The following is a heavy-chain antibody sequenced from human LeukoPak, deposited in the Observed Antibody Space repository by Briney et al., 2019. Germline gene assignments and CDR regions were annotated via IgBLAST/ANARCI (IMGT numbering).Heavy chain of an antibody. D-gene: IGHD2-2*01. Sequence: PSETLSLTCAVYGGSFSGYYWSWIRQPPGKGLEWIGEINHSGSTNYNPSLKSRVTISVDTSKNQFSLKLSSVTAADTAVYYCARGIYHLNYWGQGTLVTVSS. CDR3: ARGIYHLNY. J-gene: IGHJ4*02. CDR2: INHSGST. CDR1: GGSFSGYY. V-gene: IGHV4-34*01.